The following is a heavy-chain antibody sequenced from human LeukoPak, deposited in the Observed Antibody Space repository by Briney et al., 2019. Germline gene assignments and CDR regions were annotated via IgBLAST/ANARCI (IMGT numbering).Heavy chain of an antibody. D-gene: IGHD6-19*01. CDR3: ARVRDTGLVPGDYYYYYYMDV. CDR2: IYYSGST. V-gene: IGHV4-39*01. CDR1: GGSISSSSYY. Sequence: RSSETLSLTCTVSGGSISSSSYYWGWIRQPPGKGLEWIGSIYYSGSTYYNPSLKSRVTISVDTSKNQFSLKLSSVTAADTAVYYCARVRDTGLVPGDYYYYYYMDVWGKGTTVTVSS. J-gene: IGHJ6*03.